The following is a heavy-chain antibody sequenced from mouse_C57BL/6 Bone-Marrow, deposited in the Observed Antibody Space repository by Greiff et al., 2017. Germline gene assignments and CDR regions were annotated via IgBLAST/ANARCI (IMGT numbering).Heavy chain of an antibody. D-gene: IGHD2-5*01. J-gene: IGHJ1*03. Sequence: VQLQQSGAELVRPGASVKLSCTASGFNIKDDYMHWVKQRPEQGLEWIGWIDPENGDTEYASKFQGKATITADTSSNTAYLQLSSLTSEDTAVYYCTILYSNYWYFDVWGTGTTVTVSS. CDR1: GFNIKDDY. V-gene: IGHV14-4*01. CDR2: IDPENGDT. CDR3: TILYSNYWYFDV.